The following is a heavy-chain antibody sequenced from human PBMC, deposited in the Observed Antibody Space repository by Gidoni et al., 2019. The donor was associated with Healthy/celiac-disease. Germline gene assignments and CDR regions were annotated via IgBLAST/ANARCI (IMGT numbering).Heavy chain of an antibody. V-gene: IGHV1-8*01. CDR3: ARGTYYPYYYDGMDV. Sequence: QVQLVQSGAEVKKPGASVKVSCKASGYTFTRYDIHWVRQATGQGLEWMGWMNPNSGNTGYAQKFQVRVTMTRNTSISTAYMELSSLRSEDTAVYDCARGTYYPYYYDGMDVWGQGTTVTVSS. D-gene: IGHD3-10*01. J-gene: IGHJ6*02. CDR2: MNPNSGNT. CDR1: GYTFTRYD.